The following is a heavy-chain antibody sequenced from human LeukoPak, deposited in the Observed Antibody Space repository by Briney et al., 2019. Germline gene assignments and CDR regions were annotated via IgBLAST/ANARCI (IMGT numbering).Heavy chain of an antibody. CDR1: GGSISSSSYF. Sequence: KPSETLSLTCTVSGGSISSSSYFWGWVRQAPGKGLEWVGLIKNKNEGGTTDYAAPVKGRFTISRDDSKDTLYLEMDSLKIDDTGVYYCTTDWGSGTYWLRAFDLWGQGTMVTVSS. D-gene: IGHD1-26*01. V-gene: IGHV3-15*01. CDR3: TTDWGSGTYWLRAFDL. J-gene: IGHJ3*01. CDR2: IKNKNEGGTT.